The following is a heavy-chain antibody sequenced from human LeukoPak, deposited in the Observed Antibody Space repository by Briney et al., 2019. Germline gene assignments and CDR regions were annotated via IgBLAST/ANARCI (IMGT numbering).Heavy chain of an antibody. D-gene: IGHD6-19*01. Sequence: ASVKVSCKASGYTFTGYYMHWVRQAPGQRLEWMGRINPNSGGTNYAQKFQGRVTMTRATSISTAYMELSRLRSDDTAVYYCARVFKGSGWYGEIDYWGQGTLVTVSS. V-gene: IGHV1-2*06. CDR2: INPNSGGT. J-gene: IGHJ4*02. CDR3: ARVFKGSGWYGEIDY. CDR1: GYTFTGYY.